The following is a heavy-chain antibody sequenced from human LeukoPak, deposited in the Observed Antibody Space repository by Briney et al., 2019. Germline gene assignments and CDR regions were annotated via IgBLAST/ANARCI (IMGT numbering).Heavy chain of an antibody. CDR2: INPNSGGT. CDR3: ARANGVRDYDFDY. CDR1: GYTLTGYY. D-gene: IGHD4-17*01. J-gene: IGHJ4*02. Sequence: GASVKVSCKASGYTLTGYYMHWVRQAPGQGLEWMGWINPNSGGTNYAQKFQGRVTMTRDTSISTAYMELSRLRSDDTAVYYCARANGVRDYDFDYWGQGTLVTVSS. V-gene: IGHV1-2*02.